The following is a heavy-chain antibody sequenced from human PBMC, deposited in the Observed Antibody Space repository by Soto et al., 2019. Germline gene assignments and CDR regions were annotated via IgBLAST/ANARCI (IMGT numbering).Heavy chain of an antibody. J-gene: IGHJ5*02. CDR2: INHSGST. V-gene: IGHV4-34*01. Sequence: QVQLQQWGAGLLKPSETLSLTCAVYGGSFSGYYWSWIRQPPGKGLEWIGEINHSGSTNYNPSLKSRVTISVDTSKNQVSLKLSSVTAADTAVYYCARGHQNWFDPWGQGTLVSVSS. CDR1: GGSFSGYY. CDR3: ARGHQNWFDP.